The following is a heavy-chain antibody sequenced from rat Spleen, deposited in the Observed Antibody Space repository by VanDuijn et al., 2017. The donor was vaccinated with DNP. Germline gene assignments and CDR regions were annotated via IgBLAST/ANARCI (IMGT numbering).Heavy chain of an antibody. V-gene: IGHV5-22*01. CDR1: GFTFSDYY. D-gene: IGHD1-9*01. Sequence: EVQLVESGGGLVQPGRSLKLSCATSGFTFSDYYMAWVRQAPKKGLEWVASISYDGSSIYYGDSVKGRFTISRDNAEGTLNLQMNSLRSEDTATEYCASHTYYGYDYFVYWGQGVMVTVSS. CDR2: ISYDGSSI. CDR3: ASHTYYGYDYFVY. J-gene: IGHJ2*01.